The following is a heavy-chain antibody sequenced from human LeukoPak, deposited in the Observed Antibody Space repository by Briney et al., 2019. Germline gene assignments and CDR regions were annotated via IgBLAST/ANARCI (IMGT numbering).Heavy chain of an antibody. CDR3: ARDHRIAVAGTGGGSKEDY. CDR1: GYTFTSYD. J-gene: IGHJ4*02. V-gene: IGHV1-46*01. Sequence: GASVKVSCKASGYTFTSYDINWVRQATGQGLEWMGIINPSGGSTSYAQKFQGRVTMTRDMSTSTVYMELSSLRSEDTAVYYCARDHRIAVAGTGGGSKEDYWGQGTLVTVSS. D-gene: IGHD6-19*01. CDR2: INPSGGST.